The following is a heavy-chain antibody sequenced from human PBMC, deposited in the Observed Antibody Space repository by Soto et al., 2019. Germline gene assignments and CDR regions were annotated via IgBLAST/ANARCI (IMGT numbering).Heavy chain of an antibody. CDR1: GGTFSSYS. CDR3: ARASSSSAPYDY. CDR2: IIPIFGTA. V-gene: IGHV1-69*13. J-gene: IGHJ4*02. Sequence: SVKVSCKASGGTFSSYSISWVLQAPGQGLEWMGGIIPIFGTANYAQKFQGRVTITADESTSTAYMELSSLRSEDTAVYYCARASSSSAPYDYWGQGTLVTVSS. D-gene: IGHD6-6*01.